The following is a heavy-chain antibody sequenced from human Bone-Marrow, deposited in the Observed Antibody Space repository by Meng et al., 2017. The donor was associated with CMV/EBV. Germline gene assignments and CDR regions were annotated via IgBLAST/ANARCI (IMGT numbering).Heavy chain of an antibody. CDR2: ISGSGGST. D-gene: IGHD3-10*01. Sequence: GESLKISCAASGFTFSSYAMSWVRQAPGKGLEWVSAISGSGGSTYYADSVKGRFTISRDNSKNTLYLQMNSLRAEDTAVNYCVSTGGRTDYWGQGTRVTVSS. J-gene: IGHJ4*02. CDR3: VSTGGRTDY. CDR1: GFTFSSYA. V-gene: IGHV3-23*01.